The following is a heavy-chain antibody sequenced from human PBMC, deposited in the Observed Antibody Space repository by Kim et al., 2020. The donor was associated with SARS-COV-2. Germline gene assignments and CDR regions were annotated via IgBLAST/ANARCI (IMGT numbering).Heavy chain of an antibody. V-gene: IGHV3-33*06. J-gene: IGHJ3*02. CDR1: GFTFSSYA. CDR3: ANAYYDSSGYYYVYAFDI. CDR2: IWYDGSNK. D-gene: IGHD3-22*01. Sequence: GGSLRLSCAASGFTFSSYAMHWVRQAPGKGLEWVAVIWYDGSNKYYADSVKGRFTISRDNSKNTLYLQMNSLRAEDTAVYYCANAYYDSSGYYYVYAFDIWGQGTMVTVSS.